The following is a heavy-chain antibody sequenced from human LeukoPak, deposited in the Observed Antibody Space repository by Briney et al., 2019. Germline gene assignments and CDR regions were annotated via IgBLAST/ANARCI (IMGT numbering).Heavy chain of an antibody. V-gene: IGHV3-48*03. CDR1: GFTCRSYE. Sequence: QPGGSLRLSCAASGFTCRSYEMRLVRQAPGKGLEGVSSISSTGNTIYYADSVKGRITISRDNAKNSLYLQMSSLKTEDTAVYYCARGGSGYFFFDYWGQGTLVTVSS. CDR3: ARGGSGYFFFDY. J-gene: IGHJ4*02. CDR2: ISSTGNTI. D-gene: IGHD3-22*01.